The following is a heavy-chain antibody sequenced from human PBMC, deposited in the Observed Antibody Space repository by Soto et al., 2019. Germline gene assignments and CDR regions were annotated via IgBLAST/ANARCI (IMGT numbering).Heavy chain of an antibody. V-gene: IGHV3-30*18. CDR1: GFTFSSYG. CDR2: ISYDGSNK. CDR3: AKEAIRGYSYGYYYYYGMDV. Sequence: PGGSLRLSCAASGFTFSSYGMHWVRQAPGKGLEWVAVISYDGSNKYYADSVKGRFTISRDNSKNTLYLQMNSLRAEDTAVYYCAKEAIRGYSYGYYYYYGMDVWGQGTTVTVS. D-gene: IGHD5-18*01. J-gene: IGHJ6*02.